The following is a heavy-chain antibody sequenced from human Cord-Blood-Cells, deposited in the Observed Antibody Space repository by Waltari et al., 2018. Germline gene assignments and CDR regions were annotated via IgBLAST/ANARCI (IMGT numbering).Heavy chain of an antibody. CDR3: AREMLSNPIFGDPKHAFDI. CDR1: GGPFSSYA. CDR2: IIPIFGTA. Sequence: QAQLVQSGAEVKKPGPSVKVSCKASGGPFSSYAISWVRPAPGHGLEWMGGIIPIFGTANYAQKFQGRVTITADESTSTAYMELSSLRSEDTAVYYCAREMLSNPIFGDPKHAFDIWGQGTMVTVSS. V-gene: IGHV1-69*01. D-gene: IGHD3-3*01. J-gene: IGHJ3*02.